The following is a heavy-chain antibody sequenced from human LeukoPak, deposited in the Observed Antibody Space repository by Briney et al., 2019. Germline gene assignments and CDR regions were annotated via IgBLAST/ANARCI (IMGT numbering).Heavy chain of an antibody. D-gene: IGHD2-2*01. CDR3: ARDIVVVPATFDP. V-gene: IGHV4-34*01. Sequence: SQTLSLTCAVYGGSFSGYYWSWIRQPPGQGLEWIGEINHSVSTNYNPSLKSRVTISVDTSKNQFSLKLSSVTAADTAVYDCARDIVVVPATFDPWGQGTLVTVSS. CDR2: INHSVST. J-gene: IGHJ5*02. CDR1: GGSFSGYY.